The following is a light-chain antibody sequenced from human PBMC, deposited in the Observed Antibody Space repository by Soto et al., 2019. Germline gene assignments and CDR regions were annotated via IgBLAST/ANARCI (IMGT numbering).Light chain of an antibody. CDR3: QQAKSYPRT. Sequence: DIQMTQSPSSVSASVGDTVTITCRASQDISSWLDWYQQKPGKAPKLLIYAAPNLQSGVPSRFSGSGSGTDFSLTIDSLQPEDFAIYYCQQAKSYPRTFGQGTRLEIK. CDR1: QDISSW. CDR2: AAP. V-gene: IGKV1-12*01. J-gene: IGKJ5*01.